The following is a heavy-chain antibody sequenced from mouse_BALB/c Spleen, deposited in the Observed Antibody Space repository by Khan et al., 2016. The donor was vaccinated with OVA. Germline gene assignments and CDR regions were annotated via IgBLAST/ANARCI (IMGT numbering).Heavy chain of an antibody. CDR2: IWNDGSR. J-gene: IGHJ4*01. D-gene: IGHD2-14*01. CDR3: ARQPSYHYNIRDY. Sequence: QVQLKQSGPGLAAPSQSLSITCTISGFSLTNYGVHWVRQPPGKGLEWLVVIWNDGSRTYNSALKSRLTITKDNSQSQVFLKMNSLQINYTAIYFCARQPSYHYNIRDYWGQGTSVTVSS. V-gene: IGHV2-6-1*01. CDR1: GFSLTNYG.